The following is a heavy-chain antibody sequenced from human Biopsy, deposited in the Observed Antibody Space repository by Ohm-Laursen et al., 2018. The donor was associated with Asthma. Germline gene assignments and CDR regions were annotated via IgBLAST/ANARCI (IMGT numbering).Heavy chain of an antibody. CDR1: GGSISSGGYY. J-gene: IGHJ6*02. Sequence: QTLSLTCTVSGGSISSGGYYWSWIRQHPGKGLEWIGYIYYSGSTYYNPSLKSRVTISVDTSKNQFSLKLGSVTAADTAVYYCARDGSSVAGTPYGMDVWGQGTTVTVSS. V-gene: IGHV4-31*03. D-gene: IGHD6-19*01. CDR2: IYYSGST. CDR3: ARDGSSVAGTPYGMDV.